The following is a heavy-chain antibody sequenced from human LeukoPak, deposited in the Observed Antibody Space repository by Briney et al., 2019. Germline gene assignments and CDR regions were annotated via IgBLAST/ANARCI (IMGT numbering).Heavy chain of an antibody. V-gene: IGHV1-46*01. J-gene: IGHJ4*02. Sequence: ASVKVSCKASGYTFTSYYMHWVRQAPGQGLEWMGIINPSGGSTSYAQKFQGRVTMTRDTSTSTVYMELSSLRSEDTAVYYCARGLRFRESPLYFDYWGQGTLVTVSS. CDR1: GYTFTSYY. CDR2: INPSGGST. D-gene: IGHD3-10*01. CDR3: ARGLRFRESPLYFDY.